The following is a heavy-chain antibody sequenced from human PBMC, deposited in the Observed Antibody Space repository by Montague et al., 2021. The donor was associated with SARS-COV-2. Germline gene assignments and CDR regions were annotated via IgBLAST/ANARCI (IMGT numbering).Heavy chain of an antibody. J-gene: IGHJ5*02. CDR2: IYYSGST. V-gene: IGHV4-59*01. Sequence: SETLSLTCTVSGGSISSYYWSWIRQPPGKGLEWIGYIYYSGSTNYNPSLKSRVTISVDTSKNQFSLKLSSVTAADTAVYYCARADYSNSWFDPWGQGTLVTVSS. CDR3: ARADYSNSWFDP. D-gene: IGHD4-11*01. CDR1: GGSISSYY.